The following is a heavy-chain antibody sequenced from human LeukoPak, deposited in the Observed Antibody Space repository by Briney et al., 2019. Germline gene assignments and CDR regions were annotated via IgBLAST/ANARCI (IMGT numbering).Heavy chain of an antibody. Sequence: PSQTLSLTCTVSGGSISSCDYYWSWIRQPPGKGLEWIGYIYYSGSTYYNPSLKSRVTISVDTSKNQFSLKLSSVTAADTAVYYCARDRRELHAFDIWGQGTMVTVSS. CDR3: ARDRRELHAFDI. J-gene: IGHJ3*02. CDR2: IYYSGST. D-gene: IGHD1-26*01. V-gene: IGHV4-30-4*08. CDR1: GGSISSCDYY.